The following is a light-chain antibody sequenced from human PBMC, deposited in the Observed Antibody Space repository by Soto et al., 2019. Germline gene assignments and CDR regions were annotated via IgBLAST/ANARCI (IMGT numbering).Light chain of an antibody. CDR3: KQSYSTPTYT. J-gene: IGKJ2*01. Sequence: DIQMTQSPSSLSASVGDRVTITCRASQSISSYLNWYQQKPGKAPKLLIYAASSLQSGVPSRFSGSGAETEFTLPISILQPEDFTTYLCKQSYSTPTYTFAQETKLEIK. V-gene: IGKV1-39*01. CDR2: AAS. CDR1: QSISSY.